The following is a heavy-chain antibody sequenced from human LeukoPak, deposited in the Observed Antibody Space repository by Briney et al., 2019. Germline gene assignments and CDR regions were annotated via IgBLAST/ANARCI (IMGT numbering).Heavy chain of an antibody. J-gene: IGHJ5*02. CDR2: INPNSGGT. CDR3: ARTMATIKEWFYP. D-gene: IGHD5-24*01. CDR1: GYTFTGYY. Sequence: GASVRVSCKASGYTFTGYYMHWVRQAPGQGLEWMGWINPNSGGTNYAQKFQGRVTVTRDTSISTAYMELSRLRSDDTAVYYCARTMATIKEWFYPWGQGTLVTVSS. V-gene: IGHV1-2*02.